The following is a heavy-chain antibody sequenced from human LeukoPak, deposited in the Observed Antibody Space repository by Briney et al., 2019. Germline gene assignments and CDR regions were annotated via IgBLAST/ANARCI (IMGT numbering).Heavy chain of an antibody. CDR3: ARDIPEGGFYYGMDV. Sequence: ASVKVSCKAPGYTFTGYYMHWVRQAPGQGLEWMGWINPNSGGTNYAQKFQGRVTMTRDTSISTAYMELSRLRSDDTAVYYCARDIPEGGFYYGMDVWGQGTTVTVSS. V-gene: IGHV1-2*02. CDR1: GYTFTGYY. CDR2: INPNSGGT. D-gene: IGHD1-26*01. J-gene: IGHJ6*02.